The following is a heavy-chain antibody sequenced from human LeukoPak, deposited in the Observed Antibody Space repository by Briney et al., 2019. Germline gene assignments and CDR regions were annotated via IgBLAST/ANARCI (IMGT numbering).Heavy chain of an antibody. V-gene: IGHV3-53*01. D-gene: IGHD3-3*02. Sequence: GGSLRLSCAASGFTVSSNYMSWVRQAPGKGLEWVSIIYSGGTTYYADSVKGRFTISRDTSKNTLSLQMNSLRAEDTAVYFCARVGDHFHWNLDLWGRGTLVTVSS. CDR2: IYSGGTT. CDR1: GFTVSSNY. CDR3: ARVGDHFHWNLDL. J-gene: IGHJ2*01.